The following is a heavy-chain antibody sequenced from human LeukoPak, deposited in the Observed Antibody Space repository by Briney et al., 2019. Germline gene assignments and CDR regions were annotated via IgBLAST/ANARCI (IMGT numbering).Heavy chain of an antibody. CDR2: IIPILGIA. CDR1: GGTFSSYA. D-gene: IGHD4-23*01. J-gene: IGHJ4*02. V-gene: IGHV1-69*04. CDR3: ARDLHGGNSPDFHHFDY. Sequence: AAVKVSCKASGGTFSSYAISWVRQAPGQGREWMGMIIPILGIANYAQKFQGRVTITADKSKNTAYMELSSLRSEDTAVYYCARDLHGGNSPDFHHFDYWGQGTLVTVSS.